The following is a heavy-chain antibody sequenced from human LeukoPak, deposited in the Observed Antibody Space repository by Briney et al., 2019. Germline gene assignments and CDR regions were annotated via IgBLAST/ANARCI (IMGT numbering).Heavy chain of an antibody. Sequence: ASVKVSCTASGYTFTSHGISWVRQAPGQGLEWMGWISAYNGDTKYSQSLQGRVTMTTDTSTSTAYMELRSLRSDDTAVYYCARDRSYDSSGYYFDYWGQGTLVTVSS. CDR2: ISAYNGDT. CDR1: GYTFTSHG. V-gene: IGHV1-18*01. J-gene: IGHJ4*02. D-gene: IGHD3-22*01. CDR3: ARDRSYDSSGYYFDY.